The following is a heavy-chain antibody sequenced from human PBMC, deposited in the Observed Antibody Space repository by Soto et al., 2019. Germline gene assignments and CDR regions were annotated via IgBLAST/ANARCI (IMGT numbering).Heavy chain of an antibody. D-gene: IGHD6-13*01. CDR1: GFSLSTSGVG. CDR2: IYWNDDK. J-gene: IGHJ4*02. V-gene: IGHV2-5*01. CDR3: AHRFVKQQLAFYYFDY. Sequence: SGPTLVKPTQTLTLTCTFSGFSLSTSGVGVGWIRQPPGKALEWLALIYWNDDKRYSPSLKSRLTITKDTSKNQVVLTMTNMDPVDTATYYCAHRFVKQQLAFYYFDYWGQGTLVTVSS.